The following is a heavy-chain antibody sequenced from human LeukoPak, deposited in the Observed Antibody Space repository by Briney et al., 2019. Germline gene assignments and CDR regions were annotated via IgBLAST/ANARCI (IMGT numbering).Heavy chain of an antibody. CDR1: GFTFSNAW. Sequence: GGSLRLSCAASGFTFSNAWMSWVRQAPGKGLEWVGRIKSKTDGGTTDYAAPVKGRFTISRDDSKNTLYLQMNSLRAEDTAVYYCARDHHHRLWDDYYYYMDVWGQGTLVTVSS. J-gene: IGHJ6*03. CDR2: IKSKTDGGTT. V-gene: IGHV3-15*01. D-gene: IGHD3-16*02. CDR3: ARDHHHRLWDDYYYYMDV.